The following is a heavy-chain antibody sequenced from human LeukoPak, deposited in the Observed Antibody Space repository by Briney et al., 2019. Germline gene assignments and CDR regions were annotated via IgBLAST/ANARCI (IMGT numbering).Heavy chain of an antibody. Sequence: GGSLRLSCAASGFTFSDYSMTWVRQAPGKGLEWVSSISSGSTYTYYADAVKGRFTISRDNAKNSLFLQMSSLRAEDTAVYYCARELRYAYDVLTGYYEYYYYFGLDVWGQGITVTVSS. CDR1: GFTFSDYS. J-gene: IGHJ6*02. D-gene: IGHD3-9*01. CDR3: ARELRYAYDVLTGYYEYYYYFGLDV. CDR2: ISSGSTYT. V-gene: IGHV3-21*01.